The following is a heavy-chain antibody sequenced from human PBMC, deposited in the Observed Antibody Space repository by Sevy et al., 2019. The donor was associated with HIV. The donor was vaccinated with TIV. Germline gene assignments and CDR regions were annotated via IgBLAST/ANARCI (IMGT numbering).Heavy chain of an antibody. CDR2: ISAYNGNT. Sequence: ASVKVSCKASGYTFTSYGISWVRQAPGQGLEWMGWISAYNGNTNYAQKLQGRVTMTTDTSTSTAYMELRSLRSDDTAVYYCARGCSSTSRYGDFDYWGQGTLVTVS. CDR3: ARGCSSTSRYGDFDY. V-gene: IGHV1-18*01. D-gene: IGHD2-2*01. CDR1: GYTFTSYG. J-gene: IGHJ4*02.